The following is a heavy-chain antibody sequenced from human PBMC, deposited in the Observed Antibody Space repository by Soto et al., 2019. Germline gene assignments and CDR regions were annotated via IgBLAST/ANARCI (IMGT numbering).Heavy chain of an antibody. D-gene: IGHD5-18*01. V-gene: IGHV1-69*13. CDR3: ARGRGMATAYFDY. Sequence: SVKVSCKASGCTFSSYAISWVRQAPGQGLEWMGGIIPIFGTANYAQKFQGRVTITADESTSTAYMELSSLRSEDTAVYYCARGRGMATAYFDYWGQGTLVTVSS. CDR1: GCTFSSYA. CDR2: IIPIFGTA. J-gene: IGHJ4*02.